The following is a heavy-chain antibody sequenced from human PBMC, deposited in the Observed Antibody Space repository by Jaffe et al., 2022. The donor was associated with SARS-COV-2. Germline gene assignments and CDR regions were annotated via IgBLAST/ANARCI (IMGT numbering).Heavy chain of an antibody. V-gene: IGHV3-30*18. CDR2: ISYDGSNK. CDR3: AKEGIAAAGSGMDV. J-gene: IGHJ6*02. CDR1: GFTFSSYG. Sequence: QVQLVESGGGVVQPGRSLRLSCAASGFTFSSYGMHWVRQAPGKGLEWVAVISYDGSNKYYADSVKGRFTISRDNSKNTLYLQMNSLRAEDTAVYYCAKEGIAAAGSGMDVWGQGTTVTVSS. D-gene: IGHD6-13*01.